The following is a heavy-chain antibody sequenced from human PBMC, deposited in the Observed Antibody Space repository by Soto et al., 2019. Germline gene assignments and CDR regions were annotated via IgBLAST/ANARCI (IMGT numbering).Heavy chain of an antibody. Sequence: PSETLSLTCTVSGGSISSGDYYWSWIRQPPGKDLESIGYIYYSGSTNYNPSLKSRVTISVDTSKNQFSLKLSSVTAADTAVYYCARRRAYYDSSGYAYYYYGMDVWGQGTTVTVSS. CDR3: ARRRAYYDSSGYAYYYYGMDV. D-gene: IGHD3-22*01. CDR1: GGSISSGDYY. V-gene: IGHV4-30-4*01. CDR2: IYYSGST. J-gene: IGHJ6*02.